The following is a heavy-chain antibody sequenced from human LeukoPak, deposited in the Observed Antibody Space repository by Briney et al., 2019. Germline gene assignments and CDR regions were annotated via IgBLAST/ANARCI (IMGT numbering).Heavy chain of an antibody. Sequence: SETLSLTCTVSGGSISSYYWSWIRQPPGKGLEWIGFIYYSGSTNYNPSLKSRVTISVDTSKNQFSLKLRSLTAADTAVYYCARHVGYGNNWFDPWGQGTLVTVSS. CDR1: GGSISSYY. V-gene: IGHV4-59*08. CDR3: ARHVGYGNNWFDP. D-gene: IGHD5-18*01. CDR2: IYYSGST. J-gene: IGHJ5*02.